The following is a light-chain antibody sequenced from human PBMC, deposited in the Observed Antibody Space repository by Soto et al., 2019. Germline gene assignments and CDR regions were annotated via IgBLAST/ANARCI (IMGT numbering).Light chain of an antibody. J-gene: IGKJ1*01. Sequence: DIQMTQSPSTLSASVGDRVTITCRASQSISAWLAWYQQKPGKAPKLLIYKASDLESGVSSRFSGSGSGTEFTLTISSLQPDDFATYYCQQYSTYSRAFGQGTKVEIK. CDR1: QSISAW. V-gene: IGKV1-5*03. CDR3: QQYSTYSRA. CDR2: KAS.